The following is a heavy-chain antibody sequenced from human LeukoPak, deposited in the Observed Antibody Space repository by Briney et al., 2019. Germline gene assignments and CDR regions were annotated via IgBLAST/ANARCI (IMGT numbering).Heavy chain of an antibody. CDR2: ISAYNGNT. J-gene: IGHJ6*03. V-gene: IGHV1-18*01. CDR1: GYTFTSYG. Sequence: ASVKVSCKASGYTFTSYGISWVRQAAGQGLEWMGWISAYNGNTNYAQKLKGRVTMTTDTATSTAYMELRSLRSDDTAVYYCARDQYYDSSGYPYYYYYYMDVWGKGTTVTVSS. CDR3: ARDQYYDSSGYPYYYYYYMDV. D-gene: IGHD3-22*01.